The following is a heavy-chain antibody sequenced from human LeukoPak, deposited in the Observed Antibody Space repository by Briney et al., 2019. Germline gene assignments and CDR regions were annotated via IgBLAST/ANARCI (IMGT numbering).Heavy chain of an antibody. V-gene: IGHV1-69*06. CDR3: ARTPDYDILTGYAWSPYDY. D-gene: IGHD3-9*01. CDR1: GGTFSSYA. J-gene: IGHJ4*02. Sequence: SVKVSCKASGGTFSSYAISRVRQAPGQGLEWMGGIIPIFGTANYAQKFQGRVTITADKSTSTAYMELSSLRSEDTAVYYCARTPDYDILTGYAWSPYDYWGQGTLVTVSS. CDR2: IIPIFGTA.